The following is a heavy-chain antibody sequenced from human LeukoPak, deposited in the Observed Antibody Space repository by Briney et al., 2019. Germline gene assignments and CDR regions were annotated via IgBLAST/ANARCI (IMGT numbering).Heavy chain of an antibody. Sequence: ASVKVSCKASGYTFTGYYMHWVRQAPGQGLEWMGWINPNSGGTNYAQKFQGRVTMTRDTSISTAYMELSRLRSDDTAVYYCARVQYNFWSGYYLDYFDYWGQGTLVTVSS. CDR1: GYTFTGYY. V-gene: IGHV1-2*02. D-gene: IGHD3-3*01. CDR2: INPNSGGT. CDR3: ARVQYNFWSGYYLDYFDY. J-gene: IGHJ4*02.